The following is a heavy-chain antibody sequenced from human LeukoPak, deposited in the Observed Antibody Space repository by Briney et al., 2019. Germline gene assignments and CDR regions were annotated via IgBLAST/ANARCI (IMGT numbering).Heavy chain of an antibody. CDR3: ALETMASDY. J-gene: IGHJ4*02. CDR1: GFTVSSNY. Sequence: GGSLRLSCAASGFTVSSNYMSWVRQAPGKGLEGVSVIYIGGSTYYADSVKGRFTIPRDNSKNTLHLQMNSLRAEDTAVYYCALETMASDYWGERTLCSVSS. CDR2: IYIGGST. V-gene: IGHV3-53*01. D-gene: IGHD3-10*01.